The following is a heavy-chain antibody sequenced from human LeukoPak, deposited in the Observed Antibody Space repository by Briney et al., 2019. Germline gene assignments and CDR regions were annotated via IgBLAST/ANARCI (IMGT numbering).Heavy chain of an antibody. D-gene: IGHD6-6*01. V-gene: IGHV3-23*01. CDR1: GFTFSSYA. J-gene: IGHJ4*02. CDR2: ISGSGGST. Sequence: GGSLRLSCAASGFTFSSYAMSWVRRAPGKGLEWASAISGSGGSTYYADSVKGRFTISRDNSKNTLYLQMNSLRAEDTAVYYCAKYWSIAAPRPYFDYWGRGTLVTVSS. CDR3: AKYWSIAAPRPYFDY.